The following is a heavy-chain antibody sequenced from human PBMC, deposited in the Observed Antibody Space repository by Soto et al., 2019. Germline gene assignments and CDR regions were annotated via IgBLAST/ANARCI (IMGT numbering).Heavy chain of an antibody. D-gene: IGHD5-18*01. Sequence: EVQLVESGGGLVQPGGSLRLSCAASGFTFSSYWMHWVRQAPGKGLVWVSRIYSDGSGTTYAEFVKGRFTISRDNAKSMLYLQMNSLRVEDTAVYYCATLNSFGADYWGQGTLVTVSS. CDR3: ATLNSFGADY. V-gene: IGHV3-74*01. CDR2: IYSDGSGT. CDR1: GFTFSSYW. J-gene: IGHJ4*02.